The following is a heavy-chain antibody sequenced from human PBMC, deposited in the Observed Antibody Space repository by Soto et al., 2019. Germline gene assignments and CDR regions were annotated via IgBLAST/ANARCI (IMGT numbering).Heavy chain of an antibody. D-gene: IGHD2-15*01. Sequence: GGSLRLSCAASGFTFSSYAMSWVRQAPGKGLEWVSAISGSGGSTYYADSVKGRFTISRDNSKNTLYLQMNSRRAEDTAVYYCAKDFDPGVFGWQYCSGGSCYGGPTDYWGQGTLVTVSS. CDR1: GFTFSSYA. CDR2: ISGSGGST. J-gene: IGHJ4*02. V-gene: IGHV3-23*01. CDR3: AKDFDPGVFGWQYCSGGSCYGGPTDY.